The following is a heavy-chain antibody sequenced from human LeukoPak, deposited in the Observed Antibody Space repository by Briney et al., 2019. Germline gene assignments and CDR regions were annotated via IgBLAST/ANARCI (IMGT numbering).Heavy chain of an antibody. CDR3: ARGSARTFDY. D-gene: IGHD3-10*01. J-gene: IGHJ4*02. Sequence: GGSLRLSCAASGFTFSSYAMHWVRQAPGKGLEWVAVISYDGSNKYYTDSVKGRFTISRDNSKNTLYLQMNSLRAEDTAVYYCARGSARTFDYWGQGTLVTVSS. CDR1: GFTFSSYA. V-gene: IGHV3-30*04. CDR2: ISYDGSNK.